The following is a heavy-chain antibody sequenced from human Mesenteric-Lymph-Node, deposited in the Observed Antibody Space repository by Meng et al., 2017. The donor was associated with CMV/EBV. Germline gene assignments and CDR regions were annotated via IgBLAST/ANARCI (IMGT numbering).Heavy chain of an antibody. J-gene: IGHJ6*02. CDR3: ARDPAWTTDFGLDV. CDR1: GFTISSSY. V-gene: IGHV3-66*01. D-gene: IGHD4-17*01. Sequence: ASGFTISSSYMTWVRQAPGKGLEWVSFIYTDHSTYYADSVKGRFTISRDDSKNTVYLQMNSLRGEDTAVYYCARDPAWTTDFGLDVWGQGTTVTVSS. CDR2: IYTDHST.